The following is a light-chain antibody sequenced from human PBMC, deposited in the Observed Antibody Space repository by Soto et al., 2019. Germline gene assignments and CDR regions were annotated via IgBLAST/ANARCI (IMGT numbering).Light chain of an antibody. CDR2: DAS. J-gene: IGKJ1*01. CDR1: QSISSW. CDR3: QQYKSYSWT. Sequence: DSQMTQSPSTLYASVGDRVTITCRASQSISSWLAWYHQKPGKAPKLLIYDASSLESGVPSRFSGSGSGTECTLTISSLQHDDFATYHCQQYKSYSWTFRQGTKVEIK. V-gene: IGKV1-5*01.